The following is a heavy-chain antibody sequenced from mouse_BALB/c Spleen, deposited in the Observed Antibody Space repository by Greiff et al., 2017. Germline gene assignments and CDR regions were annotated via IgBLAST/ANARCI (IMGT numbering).Heavy chain of an antibody. V-gene: IGHV3-8*02. D-gene: IGHD2-1*01. CDR3: ARHYYGNYVWFAY. Sequence: EVQLVESGPSLVKPSQTLSLTCSVTGDSITSGYWNWIRKFPGNKLEYMGYISYSGSTYYNPSLKSRISITRDTSKNQYYLQLNSVTTEDTATYYCARHYYGNYVWFAYWGQGTLVTVSA. CDR1: GDSITSGY. CDR2: ISYSGST. J-gene: IGHJ3*01.